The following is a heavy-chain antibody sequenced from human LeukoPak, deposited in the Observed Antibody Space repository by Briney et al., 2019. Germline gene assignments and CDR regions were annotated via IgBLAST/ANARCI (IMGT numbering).Heavy chain of an antibody. D-gene: IGHD6-13*01. J-gene: IGHJ6*03. CDR1: GFTFNSYG. CDR3: AKTVYSSRPYYYYYYMDV. V-gene: IGHV3-30*02. CDR2: IRYDGSSK. Sequence: PGGSLRLSCAASGFTFNSYGIHWVRQAPGKGLEWVAFIRYDGSSKYYVDSVKGRFTISRDNSKNTLYLQMNSLRAEDTAVYYCAKTVYSSRPYYYYYYMDVWGKGTTVTVSS.